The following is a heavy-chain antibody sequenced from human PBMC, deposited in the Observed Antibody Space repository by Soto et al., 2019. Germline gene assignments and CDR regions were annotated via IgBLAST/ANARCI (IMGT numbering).Heavy chain of an antibody. V-gene: IGHV1-69*01. CDR1: GGTFSSYA. J-gene: IGHJ4*02. CDR2: IIPIFGTA. CDR3: AGDSSGYFFPPYYFAY. D-gene: IGHD3-22*01. Sequence: QVQPVQSGAEVKKPGSSVKVSCKASGGTFSSYAISWVRQAPGQGLEWMGGIIPIFGTANYAQKFQGRVTIAAEESTSAAYIGLGSLRSDDSAVLYCAGDSSGYFFPPYYFAYCGQGTLVTVSS.